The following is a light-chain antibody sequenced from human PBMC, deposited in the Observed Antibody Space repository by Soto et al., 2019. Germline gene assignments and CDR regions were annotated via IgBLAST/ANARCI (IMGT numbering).Light chain of an antibody. Sequence: EIVMTQSPATLSVSPGERATLSCRASQSVSSNLAWYQQKPGQAPRLLIYGASTRATGIPARFSGSGSGTEFTLTIRSLQSEDFAVYYCQRFNNGPPWTFGQGTKVEIK. CDR3: QRFNNGPPWT. V-gene: IGKV3-15*01. J-gene: IGKJ1*01. CDR1: QSVSSN. CDR2: GAS.